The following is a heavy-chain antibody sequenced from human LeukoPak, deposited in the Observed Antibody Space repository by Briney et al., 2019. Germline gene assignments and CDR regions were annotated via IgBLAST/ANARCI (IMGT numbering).Heavy chain of an antibody. CDR3: ARAPSGWYFDS. J-gene: IGHJ4*02. CDR1: GFTLSNYW. CDR2: INADGSSA. V-gene: IGHV3-74*01. D-gene: IGHD6-19*01. Sequence: GGSLRLSCAASGFTLSNYWMHWVRQAPGKGLVWVSRINADGSSASYADSVKGRFTIFRDNSKNMLYLQMNSLRADDTAVYYCARAPSGWYFDSWGQGTLVTVSS.